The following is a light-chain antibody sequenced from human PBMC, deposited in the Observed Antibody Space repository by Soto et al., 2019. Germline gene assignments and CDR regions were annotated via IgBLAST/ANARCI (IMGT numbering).Light chain of an antibody. CDR3: QHYGSSLWT. CDR2: GAS. J-gene: IGKJ1*01. Sequence: EIVLTQSPGTLSLSPGERATLSCRTSQSVSRNYLAWYQQKPGQAPRLVIYGASSRATGIPDRFSGSGSGTEFTLTISRLEPEDFAVYYCQHYGSSLWTFGQGTKVEIK. V-gene: IGKV3-20*01. CDR1: QSVSRNY.